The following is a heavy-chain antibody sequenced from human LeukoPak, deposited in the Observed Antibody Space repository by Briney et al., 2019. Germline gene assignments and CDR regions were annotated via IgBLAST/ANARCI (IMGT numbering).Heavy chain of an antibody. V-gene: IGHV3-66*01. D-gene: IGHD5-12*01. CDR1: GFTFSTNY. CDR2: IYSGGTT. J-gene: IGHJ4*02. CDR3: ARYDYGRSGFDY. Sequence: PGGSLRLSCAASGFTFSTNYMTWVRQAPGKGLEWVSVIYSGGTTYYTDCVKGRFSISRDNSKNTLYLQMNSLGAEDTAVYYCARYDYGRSGFDYWGQGTLVTVSS.